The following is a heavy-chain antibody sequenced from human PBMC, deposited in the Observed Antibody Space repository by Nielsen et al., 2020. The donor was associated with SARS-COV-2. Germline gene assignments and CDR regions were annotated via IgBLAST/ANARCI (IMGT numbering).Heavy chain of an antibody. D-gene: IGHD2-2*01. V-gene: IGHV4-34*01. CDR2: ISHSGST. CDR3: VRYCSSTSCPRYYYYYYMDV. Sequence: VRQMPGKGLEWIGEISHSGSTNYKPSLKSRVTISVDRSKNQFSLKMRSVTAADTAVYYCVRYCSSTSCPRYYYYYYMDVWGKGTTVTVSS. J-gene: IGHJ6*03.